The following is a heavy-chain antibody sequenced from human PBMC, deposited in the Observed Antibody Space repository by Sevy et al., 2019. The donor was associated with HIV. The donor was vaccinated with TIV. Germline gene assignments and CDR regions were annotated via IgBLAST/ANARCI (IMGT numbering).Heavy chain of an antibody. CDR1: GYTFTGYY. Sequence: ASVKVSCKASGYTFTGYYMHWVRQAPGQGLEWMRWINPNSGGTNYAQKFQGRVTMTRDTSISTAYMELSRLRSDDTAVYYCARLIGYCSSTSCYFDYWGQGSLVTVSS. J-gene: IGHJ4*02. V-gene: IGHV1-2*02. CDR3: ARLIGYCSSTSCYFDY. CDR2: INPNSGGT. D-gene: IGHD2-2*01.